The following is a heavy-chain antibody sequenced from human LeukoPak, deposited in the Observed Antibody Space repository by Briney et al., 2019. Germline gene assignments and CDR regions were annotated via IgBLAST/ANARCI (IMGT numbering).Heavy chain of an antibody. CDR3: ARALYYYGSPYYYYMDV. CDR1: GGTFSSYA. Sequence: SVKVSCKASGGTFSSYAISWVRQAPGQGLEWMGGIIPIFGTANYAQKFQGRVTITTDESTSTAYMELSSLRSEDTAVYYCARALYYYGSPYYYYMDVWGKGTTVTVSS. V-gene: IGHV1-69*05. D-gene: IGHD3-10*01. CDR2: IIPIFGTA. J-gene: IGHJ6*03.